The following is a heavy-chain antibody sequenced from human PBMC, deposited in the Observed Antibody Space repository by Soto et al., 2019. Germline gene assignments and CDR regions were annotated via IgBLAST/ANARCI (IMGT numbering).Heavy chain of an antibody. CDR2: INNDGSTT. CDR1: GFPFSSYW. Sequence: PGGSLRLSCVASGFPFSSYWMHWVRQSPGKGLVWVSRINNDGSTTTYADSVKGRFTISRDNAKNTLYLQMNSLRAEDTAVYYCARAPLYTASSLVYWGQGTLVTVSS. J-gene: IGHJ4*02. D-gene: IGHD2-2*01. V-gene: IGHV3-74*01. CDR3: ARAPLYTASSLVY.